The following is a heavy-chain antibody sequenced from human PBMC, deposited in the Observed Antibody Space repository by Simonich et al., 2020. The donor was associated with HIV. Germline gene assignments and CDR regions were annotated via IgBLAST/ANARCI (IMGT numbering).Heavy chain of an antibody. D-gene: IGHD2-2*01. V-gene: IGHV4-34*01. CDR3: ARHMCSVISCSEGYNWFDP. Sequence: QVQLQQWGAGLLKPSETLSLTCAVYGRSFMAYYWSWIRQPPGKGLEWIGEVNHSGSTASNASLKSRVTISIDTSKNQFSLKLSSVTAADTAVYYCARHMCSVISCSEGYNWFDPWGQGTLVTVSS. CDR1: GRSFMAYY. CDR2: VNHSGST. J-gene: IGHJ5*02.